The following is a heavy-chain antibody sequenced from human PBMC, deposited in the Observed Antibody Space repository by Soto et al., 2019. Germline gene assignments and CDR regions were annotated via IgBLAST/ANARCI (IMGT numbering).Heavy chain of an antibody. J-gene: IGHJ3*02. Sequence: PSETLSLTCTVSGGSISSSSYYWGWIRQPPGKGLEWIGSIYYSGSTYYNPSLKSRVTISVDTSKNQFSLKLSSVTAADTAVYYCARRGYDAISAFDIWGQGTMVPVSS. CDR3: ARRGYDAISAFDI. D-gene: IGHD2-8*01. V-gene: IGHV4-39*01. CDR1: GGSISSSSYY. CDR2: IYYSGST.